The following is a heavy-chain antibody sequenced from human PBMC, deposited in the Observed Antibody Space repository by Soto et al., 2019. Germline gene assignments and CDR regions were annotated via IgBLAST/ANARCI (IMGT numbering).Heavy chain of an antibody. CDR1: GGSISSGGYY. Sequence: QVQLQESGPGLVKPSQTLSLTCTVSGGSISSGGYYWSWIRQHPGKGLEWIGYIYYSGSTYYNPSLQSRVTISVDTSKNQFSLKLSSVTAADTAVYYCARGKGIVVVVAATAWFDPWGQGTLVTVSS. CDR3: ARGKGIVVVVAATAWFDP. D-gene: IGHD2-15*01. V-gene: IGHV4-31*03. J-gene: IGHJ5*02. CDR2: IYYSGST.